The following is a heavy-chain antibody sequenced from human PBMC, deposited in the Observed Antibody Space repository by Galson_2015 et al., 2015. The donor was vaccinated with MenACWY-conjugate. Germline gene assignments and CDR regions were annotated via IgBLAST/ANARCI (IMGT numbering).Heavy chain of an antibody. CDR3: ARDHRLFQH. CDR2: IYSSGTT. Sequence: ETLSLTCTVSGGSINTYYWSWIRQPPGKGLEWIGYIYSSGTTNYNPSLKSRVAMSVDTSKNQFSLKLSSVTAADTAVYYCARDHRLFQHWGQGTLVTVSP. J-gene: IGHJ1*01. V-gene: IGHV4-59*01. D-gene: IGHD3-22*01. CDR1: GGSINTYY.